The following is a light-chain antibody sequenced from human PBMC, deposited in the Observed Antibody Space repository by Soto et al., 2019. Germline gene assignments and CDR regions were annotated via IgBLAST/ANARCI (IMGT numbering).Light chain of an antibody. CDR2: GAS. Sequence: EIVMTQSPATLSVSPGERATLSCRASQYIGSNLAWYQQKPGQAPRLLIYGASTRATGIPARFSGSGSATEFTLTISSLQSEDFAVYHCEQYNNWPITFGQGTRLEI. CDR3: EQYNNWPIT. J-gene: IGKJ5*01. V-gene: IGKV3-15*01. CDR1: QYIGSN.